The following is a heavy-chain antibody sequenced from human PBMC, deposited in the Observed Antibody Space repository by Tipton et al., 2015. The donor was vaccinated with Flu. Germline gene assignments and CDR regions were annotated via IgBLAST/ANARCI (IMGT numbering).Heavy chain of an antibody. CDR3: AREWGGSSTYYYGMDV. D-gene: IGHD6-6*01. CDR2: INWNGGST. Sequence: SLRLSCAASGFTFDDYGMSWVRQAQGKGLEWVSGINWNGGSTGYADSVKGRFTISRDNAKNSLYLQMNSLRAEDTALYYCAREWGGSSTYYYGMDVWGQGTTVTVSS. V-gene: IGHV3-20*04. J-gene: IGHJ6*02. CDR1: GFTFDDYG.